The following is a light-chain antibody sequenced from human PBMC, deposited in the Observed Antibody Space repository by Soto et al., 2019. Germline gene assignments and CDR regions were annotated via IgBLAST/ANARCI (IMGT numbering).Light chain of an antibody. J-gene: IGKJ1*01. CDR3: QQYNNWTRT. CDR1: QSVRSN. Sequence: EILITQSPATLSVSPGEFATISCRAGQSVRSNLAWCQQKPGQAPRLLIYGASTRETGIPARFSGSGSRTEFTLTISSLQSGDFEVDDCQQYNNWTRTFGPGTKVDIK. V-gene: IGKV3-15*01. CDR2: GAS.